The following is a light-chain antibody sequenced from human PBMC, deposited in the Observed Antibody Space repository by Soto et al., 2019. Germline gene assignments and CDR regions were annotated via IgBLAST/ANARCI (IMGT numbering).Light chain of an antibody. CDR3: QQYGSSIT. CDR2: GAS. Sequence: EIVMTQSPATLSVSPGERSTLSCRASQSVSNNLAWYQQKRGQAPRLLIYGASTRATGIPDRFSGSGSGTDFDLTISRLEPEDFAVYYCQQYGSSITFGGGTKVDIK. CDR1: QSVSNN. J-gene: IGKJ4*01. V-gene: IGKV3-20*01.